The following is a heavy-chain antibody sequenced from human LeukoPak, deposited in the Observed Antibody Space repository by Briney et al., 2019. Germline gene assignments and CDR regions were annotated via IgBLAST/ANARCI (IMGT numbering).Heavy chain of an antibody. CDR3: ARDPCSSINCPLRF. CDR2: INHSGRT. Sequence: SETLSLTCAVSGGSLSGSYCAWVRQSPGEGLEWIGEINHSGRTNYNPSLQSRVTISLDTTRSQFSLILRSVTAADTAVYYCARDPCSSINCPLRFWGQGTLVTVSS. J-gene: IGHJ4*02. CDR1: GGSLSGSY. D-gene: IGHD2-2*01. V-gene: IGHV4-34*01.